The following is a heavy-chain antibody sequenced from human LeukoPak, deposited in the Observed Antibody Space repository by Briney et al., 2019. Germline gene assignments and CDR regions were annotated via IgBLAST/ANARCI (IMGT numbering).Heavy chain of an antibody. CDR1: GYSISSGYY. V-gene: IGHV4-38-2*02. J-gene: IGHJ5*02. CDR2: IDHSGST. Sequence: PSETLSLTCSVSGYSISSGYYWGWIRQPPGKGLEWIGSIDHSGSTYYNPSLKSRVTISVVTSKNQFSLKLRSVTAVDTAVYYCARGSRTPSNWFDPWGQGTLVTVSS. CDR3: ARGSRTPSNWFDP.